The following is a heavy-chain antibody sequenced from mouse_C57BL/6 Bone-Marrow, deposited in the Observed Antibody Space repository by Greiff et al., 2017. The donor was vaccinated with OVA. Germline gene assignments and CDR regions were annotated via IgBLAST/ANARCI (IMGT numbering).Heavy chain of an antibody. V-gene: IGHV3-6*01. D-gene: IGHD3-3*01. Sequence: EVKLVESGPGLVKPSQSLSLTCSVTGYSITSGYYWNWIRQFPGNNLDWLGSISYDGSNNYNPFLKNRISITRDTTKNQFFLKLNAVTTEDTATYDCARGGPLGYFEVWGTGTTVTVSS. CDR3: ARGGPLGYFEV. J-gene: IGHJ1*03. CDR1: GYSITSGYY. CDR2: ISYDGSN.